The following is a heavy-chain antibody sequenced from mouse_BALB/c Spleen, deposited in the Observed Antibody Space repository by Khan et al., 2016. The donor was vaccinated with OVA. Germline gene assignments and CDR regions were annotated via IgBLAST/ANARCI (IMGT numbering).Heavy chain of an antibody. CDR1: GYAFTHYL. J-gene: IGHJ3*01. D-gene: IGHD3-2*02. Sequence: QVRLQQSGAELVRPGTSVKVSCKASGYAFTHYLIEWVKQRPGQGLEWIGVINPGSGGTNYNEKFKDKATLTADKSSSTAYMQLSSLTSDDSAVYFCARSGYGFGAYWGPGTLVTVSA. CDR2: INPGSGGT. CDR3: ARSGYGFGAY. V-gene: IGHV1-54*01.